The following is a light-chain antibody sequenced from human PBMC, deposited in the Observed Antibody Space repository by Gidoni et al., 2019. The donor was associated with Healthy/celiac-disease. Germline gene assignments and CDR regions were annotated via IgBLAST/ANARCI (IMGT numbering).Light chain of an antibody. CDR2: RAS. CDR3: QQSYSTPRT. J-gene: IGKJ1*01. V-gene: IGKV1-39*01. CDR1: QSISTY. Sequence: DIHVTQSPSSLSASVGDRVTIACRASQSISTYLNWYQHKPGKAPKLLIYRASSFQSGVPSRFSGSGSGTDFTLTISSLQPEDFATYYCQQSYSTPRTFGQGTKVEIK.